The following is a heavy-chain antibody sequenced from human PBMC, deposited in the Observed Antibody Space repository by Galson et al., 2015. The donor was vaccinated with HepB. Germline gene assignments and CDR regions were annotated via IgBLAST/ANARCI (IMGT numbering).Heavy chain of an antibody. Sequence: ETLSLTCTVSGGSISSSSYYWGWIRQPPGKGLEWIGSIYYSGSTYYNPSLKSRVTISVDTSKNQFSLKLSSVTAADTAVYYCAVRNYYYGMDVWGQGTTVTVSS. V-gene: IGHV4-39*07. CDR3: AVRNYYYGMDV. CDR1: GGSISSSSYY. CDR2: IYYSGST. J-gene: IGHJ6*02.